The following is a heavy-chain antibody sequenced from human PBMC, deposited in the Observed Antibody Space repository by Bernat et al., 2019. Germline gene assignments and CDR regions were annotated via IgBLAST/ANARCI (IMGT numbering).Heavy chain of an antibody. V-gene: IGHV4-39*01. CDR2: IYYSGST. CDR1: CGSISSSSYY. D-gene: IGHD5-12*01. Sequence: QLQLQESGPGLVKPSETLSLTCTVSCGSISSSSYYWGWIRQPPGKGLEWIGSIYYSGSTYYNPSLKSRVTISVDTSKNQFSLKLSSVTAADTAVYYCAGPYSGYDLYYFDYWGQGTLVTVSS. J-gene: IGHJ4*02. CDR3: AGPYSGYDLYYFDY.